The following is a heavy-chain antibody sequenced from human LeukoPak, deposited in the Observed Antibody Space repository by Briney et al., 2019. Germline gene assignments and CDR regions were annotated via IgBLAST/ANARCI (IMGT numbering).Heavy chain of an antibody. V-gene: IGHV4-61*01. J-gene: IGHJ5*02. CDR2: IYYSGST. CDR1: GGSISSSSYY. CDR3: ARDNMYSSSWYRNNWFDP. D-gene: IGHD6-13*01. Sequence: PSETLSLTCTVSGGSISSSSYYWGWIRQPPGKGLEWIGYIYYSGSTNYNPSLKSRVTISVDTSKNQFSLKLSSVTAADTAVYYCARDNMYSSSWYRNNWFDPWGQGTLVTVSS.